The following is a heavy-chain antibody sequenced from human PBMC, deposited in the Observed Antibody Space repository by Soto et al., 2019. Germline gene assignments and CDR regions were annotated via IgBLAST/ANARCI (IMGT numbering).Heavy chain of an antibody. Sequence: PGESLKISCEGSGYSFTSYWIAWVRQMPGKGLEWMGIIYPGDSDTRYSPSFQGQVTISADKSIRTVYLQWSSLKASDTAMYYCASFAWNFYNTGDVWGQGTTVTVSS. CDR1: GYSFTSYW. V-gene: IGHV5-51*01. CDR3: ASFAWNFYNTGDV. CDR2: IYPGDSDT. D-gene: IGHD3-10*01. J-gene: IGHJ6*02.